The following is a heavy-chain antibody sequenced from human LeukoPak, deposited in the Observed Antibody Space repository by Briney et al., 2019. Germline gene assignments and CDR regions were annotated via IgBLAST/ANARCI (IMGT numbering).Heavy chain of an antibody. V-gene: IGHV3-30*04. CDR1: GFTFSSYA. Sequence: GRSLRLSCAASGFTFSSYAMHWVRQAPGKGLEWVAVISYDGSNKYYADSVKGRFTISRDNSKNTLYLQMNSLSAEDTAVYYCARDPCSGGSCYLDYWGQGTLVTVSS. J-gene: IGHJ4*02. CDR3: ARDPCSGGSCYLDY. D-gene: IGHD2-15*01. CDR2: ISYDGSNK.